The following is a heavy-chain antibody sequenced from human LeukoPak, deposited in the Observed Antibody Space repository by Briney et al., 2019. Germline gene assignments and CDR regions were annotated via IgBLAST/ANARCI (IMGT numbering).Heavy chain of an antibody. J-gene: IGHJ3*02. Sequence: GASVKVSCKASGYIFTSHYMHWVRQAPGQGLEWMGIINPSGGSASYAQKFQGRVTMTRDMSTSTVYMELSSLRSEDMAVYYCAREADSSGYLGAFDIWGQGTMVTVSS. D-gene: IGHD3-22*01. CDR1: GYIFTSHY. CDR2: INPSGGSA. V-gene: IGHV1-46*01. CDR3: AREADSSGYLGAFDI.